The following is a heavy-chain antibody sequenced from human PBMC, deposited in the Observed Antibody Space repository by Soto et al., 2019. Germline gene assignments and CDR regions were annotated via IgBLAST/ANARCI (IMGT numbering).Heavy chain of an antibody. J-gene: IGHJ4*02. D-gene: IGHD5-12*01. V-gene: IGHV3-11*01. CDR2: ISNGDETT. CDR1: GFIFTDYS. Sequence: QVQLVESGGGLVEPGGSLRLSCAASGFIFTDYSMTWIRQAPGKGLEWVSYISNGDETTQYADSVKGRFTVSRDNAKKVLCLQMSSLRVDDTAVYYCASDPKRRDGSKFDSWGRGALVTVSS. CDR3: ASDPKRRDGSKFDS.